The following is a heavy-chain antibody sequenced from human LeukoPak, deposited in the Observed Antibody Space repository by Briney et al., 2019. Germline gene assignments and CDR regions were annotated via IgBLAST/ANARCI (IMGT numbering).Heavy chain of an antibody. CDR3: ARGRRVPAAYYYYYMDV. CDR1: GGTFSSYT. J-gene: IGHJ6*03. V-gene: IGHV1-8*01. Sequence: ASVKVSCKASGGTFSSYTINWVRQATGQGLEWMGWMNPNSGNTGYAQKFQGRVTITRNTSISTAYMELSSLRSEDTAVYYCARGRRVPAAYYYYYMDVWGKGTTVTVSS. D-gene: IGHD2-2*01. CDR2: MNPNSGNT.